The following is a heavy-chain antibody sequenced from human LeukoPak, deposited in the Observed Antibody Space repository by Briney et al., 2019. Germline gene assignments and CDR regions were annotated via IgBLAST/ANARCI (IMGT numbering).Heavy chain of an antibody. CDR3: AGDEKRYDYVWGSYRYGFY. CDR1: GGSISSSNW. D-gene: IGHD3-16*02. V-gene: IGHV4-4*02. Sequence: SGTLSLTCAVSGGSISSSNWWSWVRQPPGKGLEWIGEIYHSGSTNYNPSLKSRVTISVDKSKNQFSLKLSSVTAADTAVYYCAGDEKRYDYVWGSYRYGFYWGQGTLVTVSS. J-gene: IGHJ4*02. CDR2: IYHSGST.